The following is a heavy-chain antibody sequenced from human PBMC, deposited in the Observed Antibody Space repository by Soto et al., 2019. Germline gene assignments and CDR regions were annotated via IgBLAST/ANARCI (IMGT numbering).Heavy chain of an antibody. V-gene: IGHV4-59*01. CDR2: IYASGSP. Sequence: KPSETLSLTCTVSGGSISVYYWSWVRQPPGHELEWIGYIYASGSPYYNPSLRSRVTISADTSKNQISLKLTSPTAADTAVYSCARGVGSSPPRYWGRGTLVTVSS. CDR1: GGSISVYY. CDR3: ARGVGSSPPRY. D-gene: IGHD1-26*01. J-gene: IGHJ4*02.